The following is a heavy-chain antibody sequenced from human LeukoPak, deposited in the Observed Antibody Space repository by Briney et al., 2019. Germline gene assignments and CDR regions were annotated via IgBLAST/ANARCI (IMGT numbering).Heavy chain of an antibody. CDR2: IYSDGST. CDR1: GFTFSSYA. CDR3: ARGGSGSYPKYGMDV. V-gene: IGHV3-53*01. J-gene: IGHJ6*02. D-gene: IGHD3-10*01. Sequence: GGSLRLSCAASGFTFSSYAVSWVRQAPGKGLEWVSVIYSDGSTYYADSVKGRFTISRDNSKNTLYLQMNSLRVEDTAVYYCARGGSGSYPKYGMDVWGQGTTVTVSS.